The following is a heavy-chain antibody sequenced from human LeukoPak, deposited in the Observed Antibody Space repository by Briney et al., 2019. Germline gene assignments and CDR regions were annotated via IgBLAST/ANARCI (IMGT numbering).Heavy chain of an antibody. V-gene: IGHV3-66*02. CDR2: IYSGGST. Sequence: GGSLRLSCAASGFTVSSNYMSWVRQAPGKGLEWVSVIYSGGSTYYADSVKGRFTISRDNSKNTLYLQMNSLRAEDTAVYYCANLAAGTLFDYWGQGTLVTVSS. CDR1: GFTVSSNY. CDR3: ANLAAGTLFDY. J-gene: IGHJ4*02. D-gene: IGHD6-13*01.